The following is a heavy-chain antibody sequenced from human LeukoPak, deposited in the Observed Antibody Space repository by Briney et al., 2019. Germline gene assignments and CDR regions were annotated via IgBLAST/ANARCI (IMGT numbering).Heavy chain of an antibody. J-gene: IGHJ4*02. CDR2: INHSGST. CDR1: GGSFSGYY. Sequence: PSETLSLTCAVYGGSFSGYYWSWIRQPPGKGLEWIGEINHSGSTNYNPSLKSRVTISVDTSKNQFSLKLSSVTAADTAVYFCARNFPGVGCSGGSCYDYWGQGTLVTVSS. V-gene: IGHV4-34*01. D-gene: IGHD2-15*01. CDR3: ARNFPGVGCSGGSCYDY.